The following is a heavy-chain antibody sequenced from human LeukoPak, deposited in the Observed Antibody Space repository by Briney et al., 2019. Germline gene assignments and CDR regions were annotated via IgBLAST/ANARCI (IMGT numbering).Heavy chain of an antibody. V-gene: IGHV3-23*01. J-gene: IGHJ4*02. D-gene: IGHD3-22*01. CDR2: IDGSGAST. CDR1: GFTFSNYA. Sequence: GGSLRLSCAASGFTFSNYAMSWVRQAPGKGLEWVSGIDGSGASTYYADSVKGRFTISRDNSKNTLYLQMNSLRAEDTAVYYCARSRRYYYDSSGYFDYWGQGTLVTVSS. CDR3: ARSRRYYYDSSGYFDY.